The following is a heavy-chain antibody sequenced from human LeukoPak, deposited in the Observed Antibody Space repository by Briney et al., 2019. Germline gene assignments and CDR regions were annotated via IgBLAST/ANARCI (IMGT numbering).Heavy chain of an antibody. CDR3: ARDRLSSGLDY. CDR2: IYDSGST. V-gene: IGHV4-39*07. Sequence: PSETLSLTCTVSGGSIRSSYYYWGWIRQPPGKGLEWIGSIYDSGSTYYNPSLKSRVTISVDKSKNQFSLKLSSVTAADTAVYYCARDRLSSGLDYWGQGTLVTVSS. CDR1: GGSIRSSYYY. D-gene: IGHD6-19*01. J-gene: IGHJ4*02.